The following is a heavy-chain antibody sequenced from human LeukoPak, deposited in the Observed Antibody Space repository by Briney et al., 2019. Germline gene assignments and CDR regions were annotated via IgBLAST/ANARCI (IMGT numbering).Heavy chain of an antibody. J-gene: IGHJ5*02. CDR2: IYTSGST. V-gene: IGHV4-4*07. CDR3: AREEEQMARGLDP. Sequence: SETLSLTCTVSGGSISTYYWSWIRQPAGRGLEWIGRIYTSGSTNYNPSLKSRVTKSVDTSKNQFSLKLSSVTAADTAVYYCAREEEQMARGLDPWGQGALVTVSS. CDR1: GGSISTYY. D-gene: IGHD5-24*01.